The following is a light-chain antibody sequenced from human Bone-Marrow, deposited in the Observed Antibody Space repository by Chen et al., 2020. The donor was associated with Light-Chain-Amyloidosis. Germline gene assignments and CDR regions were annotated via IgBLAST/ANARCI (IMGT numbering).Light chain of an antibody. V-gene: IGLV3-21*02. J-gene: IGLJ3*02. CDR2: DDS. Sequence: SYVLTQPSSVSVAPGQTATIACGGNNIGSTSVHWYQQTPGQAPLLVGYDDSDRPSGIPERLSGSNSGNMATLTISRVEAGDEADYYCQVWDRSCDRPVFGGGTKLTVL. CDR3: QVWDRSCDRPV. CDR1: NIGSTS.